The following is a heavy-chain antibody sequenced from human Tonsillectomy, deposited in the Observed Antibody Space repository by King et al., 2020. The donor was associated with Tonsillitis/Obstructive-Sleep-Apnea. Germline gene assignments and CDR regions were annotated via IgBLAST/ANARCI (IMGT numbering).Heavy chain of an antibody. CDR3: AREAYGGDSWYCDL. CDR2: IYYSGST. Sequence: LQLQESGPGLVKPSETLSLTCNVSGGSISSYYWSWIRQPPGKGLEWIGYIYYSGSTNYNPSLKSRVTMSVDMSKNQFSLNLSSVTSADTGVYYCAREAYGGDSWYCDLGGRGTLVTVSS. V-gene: IGHV4-59*01. J-gene: IGHJ2*01. D-gene: IGHD4-23*01. CDR1: GGSISSYY.